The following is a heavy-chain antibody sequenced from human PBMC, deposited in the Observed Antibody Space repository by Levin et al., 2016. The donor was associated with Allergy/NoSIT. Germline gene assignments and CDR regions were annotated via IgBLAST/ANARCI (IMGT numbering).Heavy chain of an antibody. CDR3: ARSMTTVITRVPHY. V-gene: IGHV1-46*01. D-gene: IGHD4-17*01. J-gene: IGHJ4*02. Sequence: WVRQAPGQGLEWMGMINPSVGSTNYAQKFQGRVTMTRDTSTSTVYMELSSLRSEDTAVYYCARSMTTVITRVPHYWGQGTLVTVSS. CDR2: INPSVGST.